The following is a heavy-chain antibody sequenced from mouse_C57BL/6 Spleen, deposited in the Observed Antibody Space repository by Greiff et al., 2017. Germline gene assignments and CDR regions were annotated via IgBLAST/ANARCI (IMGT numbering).Heavy chain of an antibody. D-gene: IGHD3-2*02. Sequence: VQGVESGAELVRPGASVTLSCKASGYTFTDYEMHWVKQTPVHGLEWIGAIDPETGGTAYNQKFKGKAILTADKSSSTAYMELRSLTSEDSAVYYCTREDPTRLFAYWGQGTLVTVSA. CDR1: GYTFTDYE. V-gene: IGHV1-15*01. CDR3: TREDPTRLFAY. CDR2: IDPETGGT. J-gene: IGHJ3*01.